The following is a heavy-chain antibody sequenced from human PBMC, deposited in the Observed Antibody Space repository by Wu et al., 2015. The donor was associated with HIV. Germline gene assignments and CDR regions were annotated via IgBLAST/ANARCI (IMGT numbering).Heavy chain of an antibody. Sequence: QVQLVQSGAEVKKPGSSVKVSCKASGGTFSSYAISWVRQAPGQGLEWMGGIIPIFGTANYAQKFQGRVTITTDESTSTAYMELSSLRSEDTAVYYCARGERIQLWSHYYYYGMDVVGPRDHGHRLL. CDR2: IIPIFGTA. V-gene: IGHV1-69*05. D-gene: IGHD5-18*01. CDR1: GGTFSSYA. J-gene: IGHJ6*02. CDR3: ARGERIQLWSHYYYYGMDV.